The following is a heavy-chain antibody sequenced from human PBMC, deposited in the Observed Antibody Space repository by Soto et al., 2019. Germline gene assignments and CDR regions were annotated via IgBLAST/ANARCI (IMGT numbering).Heavy chain of an antibody. CDR1: GGSVNGYY. V-gene: IGHV4-34*01. CDR2: INHTGGT. Sequence: PSETLSLTCAVYGGSVNGYYWNWIRQPPGKGLEWIGEINHTGGTHYNPSLKSRVTMSVDTSKNQFSLRLSSVTAADTAIYYCGTRITFFDLLIPPFNPWGQETQVTVSS. D-gene: IGHD3-3*01. J-gene: IGHJ5*02. CDR3: GTRITFFDLLIPPFNP.